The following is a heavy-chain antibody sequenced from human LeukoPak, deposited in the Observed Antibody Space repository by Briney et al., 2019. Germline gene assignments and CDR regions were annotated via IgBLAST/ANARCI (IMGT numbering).Heavy chain of an antibody. Sequence: SETLSLTCAAYGGSFSDNYWSWIRQSPGKGLEWIGEINHSGSTNYNPSLKSRVTISIDTSKNQISLKVRPVTAADTAAYYCAKHLRRRFFSRTLGFDPWGQGTLVTVSS. D-gene: IGHD3-3*01. V-gene: IGHV4-34*01. J-gene: IGHJ5*02. CDR2: INHSGST. CDR1: GGSFSDNY. CDR3: AKHLRRRFFSRTLGFDP.